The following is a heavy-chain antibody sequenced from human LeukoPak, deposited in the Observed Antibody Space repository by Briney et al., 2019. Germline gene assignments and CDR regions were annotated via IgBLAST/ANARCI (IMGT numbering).Heavy chain of an antibody. J-gene: IGHJ4*02. Sequence: ASVKVSCKASGYTFTSYGISWVRQAPGQGLEWMGWISAYNGNTNYAQKLQGRVTMTTDTSTSTAYMELRSLRSDDTAVYYCASSETCSSSWYGLDYWGQGTLVTVSS. CDR1: GYTFTSYG. D-gene: IGHD6-13*01. CDR2: ISAYNGNT. V-gene: IGHV1-18*01. CDR3: ASSETCSSSWYGLDY.